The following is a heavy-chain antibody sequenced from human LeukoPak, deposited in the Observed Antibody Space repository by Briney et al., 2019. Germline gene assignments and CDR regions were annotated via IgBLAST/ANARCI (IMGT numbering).Heavy chain of an antibody. Sequence: PGGSLRLSCAASGFTFANFAMRWVRQAPGKGLEWVSDIGTGAGAVTLYTDSVKGRITISRDNSRITQYLQMNSRRGEDTAVYYWAKNYDSGGWVPYASDVWGRGTTVTVSS. CDR2: IGTGAGAVT. CDR1: GFTFANFA. CDR3: AKNYDSGGWVPYASDV. J-gene: IGHJ6*02. D-gene: IGHD3-10*01. V-gene: IGHV3-23*01.